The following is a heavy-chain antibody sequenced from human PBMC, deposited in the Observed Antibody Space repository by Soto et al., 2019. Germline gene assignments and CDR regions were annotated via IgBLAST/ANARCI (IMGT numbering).Heavy chain of an antibody. CDR1: GGSISSYY. D-gene: IGHD2-8*02. J-gene: IGHJ4*02. V-gene: IGHV4-59*12. CDR2: INYSGST. CDR3: ARDKITGLFDY. Sequence: SETLSLTCTVSGGSISSYYWSWIRQPPGKGLEWIGDINYSGSTYYNPSLKSRVTISVDTSKNQFSLKLTSVTAADTAVYYCARDKITGLFDYWGQGTLVTVSS.